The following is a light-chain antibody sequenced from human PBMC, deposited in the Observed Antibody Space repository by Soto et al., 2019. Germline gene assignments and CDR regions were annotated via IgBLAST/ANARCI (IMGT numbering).Light chain of an antibody. CDR2: GAS. CDR3: QQYITWPRLFT. Sequence: EIVMTQSPASLSVSPGEKATLSCRASQSVDSSLAWYQQKPGQAPRLLIYGASTRATGIPARFSGSGSGTEFPLTISSLQSEDLAVYYCQQYITWPRLFTFGRGTKVYIK. J-gene: IGKJ3*01. V-gene: IGKV3-15*01. CDR1: QSVDSS.